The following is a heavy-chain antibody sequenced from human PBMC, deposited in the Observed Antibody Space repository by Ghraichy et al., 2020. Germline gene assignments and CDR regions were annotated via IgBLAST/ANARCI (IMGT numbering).Heavy chain of an antibody. CDR3: ARGGSWFGELLQREVYFDY. Sequence: SETLSLTCAVYGGSFSGYYWSWIRQPPGKGLEWIGEINHSGSTNYNPSRKSRVTISVDTSKNQFSLKLSSVTAADTAVYYCARGGSWFGELLQREVYFDYWGQGTLVTVSS. CDR2: INHSGST. J-gene: IGHJ4*02. V-gene: IGHV4-34*01. CDR1: GGSFSGYY. D-gene: IGHD3-10*01.